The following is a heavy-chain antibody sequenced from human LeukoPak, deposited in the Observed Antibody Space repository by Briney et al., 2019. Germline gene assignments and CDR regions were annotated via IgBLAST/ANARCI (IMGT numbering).Heavy chain of an antibody. V-gene: IGHV3-11*01. J-gene: IGHJ5*02. Sequence: GSLRLSCAASGFTFSDHYMSWIRQAPGKGLEWVSYMSGSGSTIYYADSVKGRFTISRDNAYNSPYLQMNSLRAEDTAVYYCAKDRWFGELGWFDPWGQGTLVTVSS. CDR2: MSGSGSTI. CDR1: GFTFSDHY. CDR3: AKDRWFGELGWFDP. D-gene: IGHD3-10*01.